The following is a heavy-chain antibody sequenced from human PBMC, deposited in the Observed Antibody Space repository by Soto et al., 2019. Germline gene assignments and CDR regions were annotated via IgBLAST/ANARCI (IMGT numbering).Heavy chain of an antibody. CDR1: GGSISSYY. CDR3: ARHGYDILTGYYPRFDY. D-gene: IGHD3-9*01. J-gene: IGHJ4*02. V-gene: IGHV4-59*08. CDR2: IYYSGST. Sequence: SETLSLTCTVSGGSISSYYWIWIRQPPGKGLGWIGYIYYSGSTNYNPSLKSRVTISVDTSKNQFSLKLSSVTAADTAVYYCARHGYDILTGYYPRFDYWGQGTLVTVSS.